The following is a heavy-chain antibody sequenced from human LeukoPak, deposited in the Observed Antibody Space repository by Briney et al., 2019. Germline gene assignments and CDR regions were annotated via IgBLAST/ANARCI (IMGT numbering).Heavy chain of an antibody. CDR3: AKALNVLVPSTSRWFDP. V-gene: IGHV3-23*01. CDR1: GFTFSNYA. Sequence: AGGSLRLSCAASGFTFSNYAMTWVRQAPGKGLEWVSTISDGGAATYYADSVKGWFTISRDNSKNTLSLQMNSLRAEDTAVYYCAKALNVLVPSTSRWFDPWGQGTLVTVSS. CDR2: ISDGGAAT. D-gene: IGHD2-2*01. J-gene: IGHJ5*02.